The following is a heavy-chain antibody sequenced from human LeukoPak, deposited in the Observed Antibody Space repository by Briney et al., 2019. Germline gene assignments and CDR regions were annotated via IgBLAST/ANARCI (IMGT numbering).Heavy chain of an antibody. CDR1: GFTFSSYA. V-gene: IGHV3-23*01. D-gene: IGHD4-17*01. J-gene: IGHJ4*02. CDR2: ISGSGGST. Sequence: GGSLRLSCAASGFTFSSYAMSWVRQAPGKGLEWVSAISGSGGSTYYADSVKGRFTISRDNAKNSLYLQMNSLRAEDTALYYCARALATVTYVDYWGQGTLVTVSS. CDR3: ARALATVTYVDY.